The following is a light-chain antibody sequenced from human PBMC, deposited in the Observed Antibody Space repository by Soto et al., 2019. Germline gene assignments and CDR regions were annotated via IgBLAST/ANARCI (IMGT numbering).Light chain of an antibody. CDR2: DVS. V-gene: IGLV2-14*03. Sequence: QSALTQPASVSGSPGQSITISCTGTSSDVDGYNYVSWYQHHPGKAPKLMIYDVSNRPSGVSNRFSGSKSGNTASLTISGLQPEDEADYYCSSYTPSNTRQIVFGTGTKVTVL. CDR3: SSYTPSNTRQIV. CDR1: SSDVDGYNY. J-gene: IGLJ1*01.